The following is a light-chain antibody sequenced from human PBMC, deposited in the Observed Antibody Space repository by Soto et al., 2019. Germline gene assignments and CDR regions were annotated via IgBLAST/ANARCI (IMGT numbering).Light chain of an antibody. J-gene: IGLJ3*02. CDR3: SAYTRISTWV. CDR1: SSDVGVNNY. Sequence: QSALTQPASVSGSPGQSITISCTGISSDVGVNNYVSWYQQHPGKAPKLMIYEVSNRPSGISNRFSGSKSDNTASLTISGLQAEDEADYYCSAYTRISTWVFGGGTKLTV. V-gene: IGLV2-14*01. CDR2: EVS.